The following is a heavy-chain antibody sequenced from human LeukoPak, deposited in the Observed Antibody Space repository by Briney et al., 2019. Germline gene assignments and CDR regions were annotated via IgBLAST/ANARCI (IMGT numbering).Heavy chain of an antibody. CDR3: ARGFPPAH. Sequence: GGSLRLSCAASGFIVSANFMNWVRQAPGKGLEWASILYAGGTTSYTDSVKGRFTISRDSSKNTLYLQMQSMRAEDTAVYYCARGFPPAHWGQGTLVTVSS. V-gene: IGHV3-53*01. CDR1: GFIVSANF. J-gene: IGHJ4*02. D-gene: IGHD3-10*01. CDR2: LYAGGTT.